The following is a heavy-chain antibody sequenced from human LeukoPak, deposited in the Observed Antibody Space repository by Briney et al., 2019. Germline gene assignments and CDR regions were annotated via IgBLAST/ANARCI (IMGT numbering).Heavy chain of an antibody. CDR2: ISYDGGNK. CDR1: GFTFSSYW. CDR3: AKVFEVRGARRPKDY. Sequence: GGSLRLSCAASGFTFSSYWMHWVRQAPGKGLEWVALISYDGGNKFYADSVRDRFTISRDNSKNTLFLQMNSLRIEDTAVYYCAKVFEVRGARRPKDYWGQGTLVIVSS. D-gene: IGHD3-10*01. J-gene: IGHJ4*02. V-gene: IGHV3-30*18.